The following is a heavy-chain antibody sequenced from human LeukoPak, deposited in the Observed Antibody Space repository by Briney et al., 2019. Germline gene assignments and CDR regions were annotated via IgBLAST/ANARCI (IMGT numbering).Heavy chain of an antibody. V-gene: IGHV3-33*08. Sequence: GGSLRLSCAASGFTFSSYGMHWVRQAPGKGLEWVAVIWYGGSNKYYADSVKGRFTISRDNSKNTLYLQMNSLRAEDTAVYYCARQTIIYGDYSDYWGQGTLVTVSS. CDR3: ARQTIIYGDYSDY. CDR1: GFTFSSYG. D-gene: IGHD4/OR15-4a*01. CDR2: IWYGGSNK. J-gene: IGHJ4*02.